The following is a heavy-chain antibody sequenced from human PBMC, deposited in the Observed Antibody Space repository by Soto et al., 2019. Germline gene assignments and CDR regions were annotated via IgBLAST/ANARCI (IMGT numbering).Heavy chain of an antibody. V-gene: IGHV3-48*01. CDR1: GFTFSRYS. J-gene: IGHJ6*03. CDR3: AREDSLDNYHMDI. Sequence: GGSLRLSCAASGFTFSRYSMNWVRQAPGKGLEWVSYISSNSNSIYYANSVKGRFTISRDNSKNTLYLQMGSLRPEDMAVYYCAREDSLDNYHMDIWGKGTTVTVSS. CDR2: ISSNSNSI. D-gene: IGHD2-15*01.